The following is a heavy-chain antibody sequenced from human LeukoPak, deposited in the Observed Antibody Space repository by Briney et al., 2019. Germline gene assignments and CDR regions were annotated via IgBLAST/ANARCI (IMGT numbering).Heavy chain of an antibody. CDR2: ISSSSSYI. CDR1: GFTFSSYS. V-gene: IGHV3-21*01. CDR3: ARGDDYGDLNWFDP. Sequence: GGSLRLSSAASGFTFSSYSMNWVRQAPGKGLEWVSSISSSSSYIYCADSVKGRFTISRDNAKNSLYLQMNSLRAEDTAVYYCARGDDYGDLNWFDPWGQGTLVTVSS. D-gene: IGHD4-17*01. J-gene: IGHJ5*02.